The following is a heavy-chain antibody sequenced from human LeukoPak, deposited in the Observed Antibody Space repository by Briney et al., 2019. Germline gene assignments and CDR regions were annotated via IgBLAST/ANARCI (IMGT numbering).Heavy chain of an antibody. J-gene: IGHJ4*02. CDR3: ARSPFRPSCLDY. CDR1: GFTFSSYG. CDR2: IRYDGSNK. Sequence: GGSPRLSCAASGFTFSSYGMHWVSQAPGKRLEWVAFIRYDGSNKYYADSVKGRFTISRDNSKNTLYLQMNRLRAEDTAVYYCARSPFRPSCLDYWGQGTLVTVSS. V-gene: IGHV3-30*02. D-gene: IGHD2-2*01.